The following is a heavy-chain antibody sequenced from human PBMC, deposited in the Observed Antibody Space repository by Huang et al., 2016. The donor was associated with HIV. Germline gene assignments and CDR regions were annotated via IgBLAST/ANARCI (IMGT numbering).Heavy chain of an antibody. CDR2: ISEDGSNK. V-gene: IGHV3-30-3*01. J-gene: IGHJ5*02. CDR3: ARDRGIVGATIGWFDP. D-gene: IGHD1-26*01. CDR1: GFTFSSYA. Sequence: QVQLVESGGGVVQPGRSLRLSCAASGFTFSSYAMHWVRQAPGEGLEWVAVISEDGSNKYYADSGKGRFTISRDNSKNTLYLQMNSLRAEDTAVYYCARDRGIVGATIGWFDPWGQGTLVTVSS.